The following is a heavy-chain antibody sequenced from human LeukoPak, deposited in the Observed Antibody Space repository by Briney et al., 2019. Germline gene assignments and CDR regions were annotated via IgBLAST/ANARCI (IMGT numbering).Heavy chain of an antibody. Sequence: ASVKVSCKASGYTFTSYDINWVRQATGQGLAWMGWMNPNSGNTGYAQKFQGRVTMTRNTSISTAYMELSSLRSEDTAVYYCARGRNAQVVVVITTVVFDYWGQGTLVTVSS. J-gene: IGHJ4*02. CDR3: ARGRNAQVVVVITTVVFDY. V-gene: IGHV1-8*01. CDR2: MNPNSGNT. D-gene: IGHD3-22*01. CDR1: GYTFTSYD.